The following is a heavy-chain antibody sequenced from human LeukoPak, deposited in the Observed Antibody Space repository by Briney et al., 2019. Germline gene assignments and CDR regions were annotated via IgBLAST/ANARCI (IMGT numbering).Heavy chain of an antibody. CDR1: GFTFSDHA. CDR3: NRLVGGND. J-gene: IGHJ4*02. D-gene: IGHD1-26*01. Sequence: GGSLRLSCAASGFTFSDHAMDWVRQAPGKGLEWVGRIRNKANSYTTEYAASVQGRFTVSRDDSKNSLYLQMNSMKTEDTAVYYCNRLVGGNDWGQGTLVTVSS. V-gene: IGHV3-72*01. CDR2: IRNKANSYTT.